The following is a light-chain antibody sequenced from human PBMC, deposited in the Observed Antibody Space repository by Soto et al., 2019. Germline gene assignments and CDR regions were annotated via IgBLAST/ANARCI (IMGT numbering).Light chain of an antibody. J-gene: IGLJ1*01. V-gene: IGLV2-23*01. Sequence: LTQPASVSGSPGQSITISCSGSISDVGSSGPVSWYQHHPGQVPKPIIYEGSRRPSGVSSRFSGSKTGNTASLTITGLQAEDEANYYCCSHVGARNYVSGHGTKLT. CDR1: ISDVGSSGP. CDR2: EGS. CDR3: CSHVGARNYV.